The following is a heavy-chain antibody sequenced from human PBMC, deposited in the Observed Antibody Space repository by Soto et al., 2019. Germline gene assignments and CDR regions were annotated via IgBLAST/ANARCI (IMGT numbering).Heavy chain of an antibody. V-gene: IGHV3-30*18. Sequence: QVQLVDSGGGVVQPGRSLRLSCAASGFTFNSHGMHWVRQAPGKGPEWVATISYDGSNKYYADSVKGRFTISRDNSKNTLYLQMNSLRPEDTAVYYCAKGMYRSSWYYDYWGQGTLVTVSS. D-gene: IGHD6-13*01. CDR1: GFTFNSHG. CDR2: ISYDGSNK. J-gene: IGHJ4*02. CDR3: AKGMYRSSWYYDY.